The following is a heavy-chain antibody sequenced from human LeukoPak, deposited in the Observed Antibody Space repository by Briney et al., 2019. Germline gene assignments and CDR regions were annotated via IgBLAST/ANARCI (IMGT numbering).Heavy chain of an antibody. V-gene: IGHV3-33*01. D-gene: IGHD6-13*01. CDR1: GFTFSSYG. Sequence: GGSLRLSCAASGFTFSSYGMHWVRQAPGQGLEGVAVIWNDGSSKYYGDSVKGRFTISRDSSRDTLYLQMNSLRAQDTAVYYCARDGVSASGTRLYYYYGMDVWGQGTTVTVS. J-gene: IGHJ6*02. CDR2: IWNDGSSK. CDR3: ARDGVSASGTRLYYYYGMDV.